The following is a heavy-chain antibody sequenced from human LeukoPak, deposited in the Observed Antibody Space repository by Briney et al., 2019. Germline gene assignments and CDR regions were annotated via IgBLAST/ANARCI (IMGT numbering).Heavy chain of an antibody. CDR3: ARDSGPLGIAAAGFGY. CDR1: GFTFSSYA. V-gene: IGHV3-30*01. J-gene: IGHJ4*02. Sequence: GRSLRLSCAASGFTFSSYAMHWLRQAPGKRLQCVAVISYDGSNKYRADSVKGRFTISRDNSKNTLYLQMNSLRPEDTAVYYCARDSGPLGIAAAGFGYWGQGTLVTVSS. D-gene: IGHD6-13*01. CDR2: ISYDGSNK.